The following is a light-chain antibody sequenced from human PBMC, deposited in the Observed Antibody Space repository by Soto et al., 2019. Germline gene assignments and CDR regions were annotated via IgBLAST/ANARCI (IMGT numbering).Light chain of an antibody. CDR1: QSVNSNH. CDR2: GPS. CDR3: HQFGSSPQT. J-gene: IGKJ1*01. Sequence: EIVLTQSPGPLSLSPGERATLSCRASQSVNSNHIAWYQQKPGQAPRLLIYGPSSRATGIPERFSGSGSGTDFTLSISRLEPEDFAVYFCHQFGSSPQTFGHGTKVDIK. V-gene: IGKV3-20*01.